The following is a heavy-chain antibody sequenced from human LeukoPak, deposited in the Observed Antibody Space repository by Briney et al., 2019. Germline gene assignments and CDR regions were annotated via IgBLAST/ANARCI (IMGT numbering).Heavy chain of an antibody. Sequence: GGSLRLSCAASGFTFSSYSMNWVRQAPGKGLEWVSSISSSSSYIYYADSVKGRFTISRDNAKNSLYLQMNSLRAKDTAVYYCARDAYYDYVWGSYRYSDYWGQGTLVTVSS. CDR1: GFTFSSYS. CDR2: ISSSSSYI. V-gene: IGHV3-21*01. J-gene: IGHJ4*02. D-gene: IGHD3-16*02. CDR3: ARDAYYDYVWGSYRYSDY.